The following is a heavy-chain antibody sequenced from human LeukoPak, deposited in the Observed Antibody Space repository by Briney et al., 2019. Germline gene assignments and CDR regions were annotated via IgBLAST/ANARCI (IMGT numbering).Heavy chain of an antibody. J-gene: IGHJ2*01. D-gene: IGHD3-10*01. CDR2: ISAYNGNT. Sequence: ASVKVSCKASGYTFTSYDIYWVRQATAQGLEWMGWISAYNGNTTYAQKLQGRVTMTTDTSTSTAYMELRSLRSDDTAVYYCARITVVRGVIFDWYFDLWGRGTLVTVSS. V-gene: IGHV1-18*01. CDR3: ARITVVRGVIFDWYFDL. CDR1: GYTFTSYD.